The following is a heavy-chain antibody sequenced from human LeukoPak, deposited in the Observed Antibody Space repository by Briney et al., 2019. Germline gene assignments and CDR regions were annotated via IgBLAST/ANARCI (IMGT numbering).Heavy chain of an antibody. CDR2: IRYDGSNK. Sequence: GGSLRLSCAASGFTFSSYGMHWVRQAPGKGLEWLAFIRYDGSNKYYADSVKGRFTISRDNSKNTLYLQMNSLRAEDTAVYYCAKDWTIRGVIISLDYWGQGTLVTVSS. D-gene: IGHD3-10*01. CDR1: GFTFSSYG. CDR3: AKDWTIRGVIISLDY. V-gene: IGHV3-30*02. J-gene: IGHJ4*02.